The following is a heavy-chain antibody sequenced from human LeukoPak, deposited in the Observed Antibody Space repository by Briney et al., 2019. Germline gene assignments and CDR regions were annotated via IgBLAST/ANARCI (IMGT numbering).Heavy chain of an antibody. J-gene: IGHJ3*02. D-gene: IGHD1-26*01. CDR2: IYPGDSDT. V-gene: IGHV5-51*01. Sequence: GESLKISCKGSGYSFTSYWIGWVRQMPARGLEWMGIIYPGDSDTRYSPSFQGQVTISADKSISTAYLQWSSLKASDTAMYYCARLIGELSDAFDIWGQGTMVTVSS. CDR3: ARLIGELSDAFDI. CDR1: GYSFTSYW.